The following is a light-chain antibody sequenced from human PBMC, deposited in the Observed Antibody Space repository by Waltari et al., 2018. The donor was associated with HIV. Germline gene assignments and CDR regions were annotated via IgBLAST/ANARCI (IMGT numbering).Light chain of an antibody. J-gene: IGLJ2*01. CDR1: SSDVGGYNY. Sequence: QSALTQPASVSGSPGQSIHISCTGTSSDVGGYNYVSWYQQHPGNAPKLMISEVSNRPSGVSNRFSGSKSGNTASLTISGLQAEDEADYYCSSYTISSTRVFGGGTKLTVL. CDR2: EVS. V-gene: IGLV2-14*01. CDR3: SSYTISSTRV.